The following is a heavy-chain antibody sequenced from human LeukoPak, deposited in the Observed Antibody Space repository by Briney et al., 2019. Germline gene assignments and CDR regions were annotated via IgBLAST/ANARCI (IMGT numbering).Heavy chain of an antibody. Sequence: PGGSLRLSCAASGFTVSSNYMSWVRQAPGKGLEWVSVIYSGGSTYYADSVKGRFTISRDNSKNTLYLQMNSLRAEDTAVYYCARGPIVVVPADFYYYYYGMDVWGQGTTVTVSS. D-gene: IGHD2-2*01. CDR1: GFTVSSNY. V-gene: IGHV3-53*01. CDR2: IYSGGST. J-gene: IGHJ6*02. CDR3: ARGPIVVVPADFYYYYYGMDV.